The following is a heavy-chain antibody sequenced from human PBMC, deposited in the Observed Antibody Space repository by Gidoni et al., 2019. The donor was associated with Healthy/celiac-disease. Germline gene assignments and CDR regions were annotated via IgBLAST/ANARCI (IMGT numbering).Heavy chain of an antibody. J-gene: IGHJ6*02. Sequence: QVQLVQSGAEVKKPGASVKVACKASGSTFPSYYMPWVRPAPGQRLEWMGIINPSGGSTSYAQKFQGRVTMTRDTSTSTVYMELSSLRSEDTAVYYCARDVVPTVVTYRAREYYYYGMDVWGQGTTVTVSS. CDR1: GSTFPSYY. CDR3: ARDVVPTVVTYRAREYYYYGMDV. V-gene: IGHV1-46*01. CDR2: INPSGGST. D-gene: IGHD4-17*01.